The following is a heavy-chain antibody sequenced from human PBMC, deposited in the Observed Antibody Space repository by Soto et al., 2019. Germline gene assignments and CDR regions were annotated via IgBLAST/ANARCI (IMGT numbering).Heavy chain of an antibody. CDR1: LFTFRRYV. CDR3: ASGPRYCRGTECYRPFDY. J-gene: IGHJ4*02. CDR2: ISYHGSKT. D-gene: IGHD2-15*01. V-gene: IGHV3-30-3*01. Sequence: SLRLCPAAALFTFRRYVIYFVRQALGKGLEWVSLISYHGSKTYYAASVKGRFTIFRDNSKNTLSLHMKSLRTEDTAVYYCASGPRYCRGTECYRPFDYWGQGTLVTVSS.